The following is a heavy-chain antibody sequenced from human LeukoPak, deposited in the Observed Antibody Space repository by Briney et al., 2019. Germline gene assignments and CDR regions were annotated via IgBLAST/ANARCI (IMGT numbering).Heavy chain of an antibody. D-gene: IGHD3-22*01. Sequence: SETLSLTCTVSGGSISSSSYYWGWIRQPPGKGLEWIGSIYYSGSTYYNPSLKSRVTISVDTSKNQFSLKLSSVTAADTAVYYCARRAVVVILGAFDIWGQGTMVTVSS. CDR2: IYYSGST. V-gene: IGHV4-39*07. CDR1: GGSISSSSYY. J-gene: IGHJ3*02. CDR3: ARRAVVVILGAFDI.